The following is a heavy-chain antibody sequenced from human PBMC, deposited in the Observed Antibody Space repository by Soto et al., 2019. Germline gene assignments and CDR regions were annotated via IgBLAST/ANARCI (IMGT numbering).Heavy chain of an antibody. D-gene: IGHD6-19*01. J-gene: IGHJ3*02. CDR2: IGGSGANT. CDR1: GFTFTSYA. V-gene: IGHV3-23*01. Sequence: PGGSLRLSCAASGFTFTSYAMSWVRQAPGEGLEWVSAIGGSGANTYYADSVKGRFTISRDNSKNTLYLQVNSLRAEDTALYYCAKETSISGPGAFDIWGQGTMVTVSS. CDR3: AKETSISGPGAFDI.